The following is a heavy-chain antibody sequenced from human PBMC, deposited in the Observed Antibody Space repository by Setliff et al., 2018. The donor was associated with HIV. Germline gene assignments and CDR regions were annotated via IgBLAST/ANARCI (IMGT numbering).Heavy chain of an antibody. Sequence: SETLSLTCSVSGAFTTSSLYSWGWFRQSPGKGLEWIGTIFYSGTTTYNPSLKSRVTMSVETSKNQFSLKLSSVTAADTAVYYCARDGGGYSGGDAFDIRGQGTMVTVSS. J-gene: IGHJ3*02. CDR3: ARDGGGYSGGDAFDI. CDR1: GAFTTSSLYS. V-gene: IGHV4-39*07. D-gene: IGHD6-19*01. CDR2: IFYSGTT.